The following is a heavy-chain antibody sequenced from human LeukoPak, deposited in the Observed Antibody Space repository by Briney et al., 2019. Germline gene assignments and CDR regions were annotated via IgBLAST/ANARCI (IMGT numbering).Heavy chain of an antibody. CDR3: AIGGAVAGIDY. J-gene: IGHJ4*02. D-gene: IGHD6-19*01. V-gene: IGHV4-34*01. CDR1: GGSFSGYY. Sequence: SETLSLTCAVYGGSFSGYYWSWIRQPPGKGLEWIGEINHSGSTNYNPSLKSRVTISVDTSKNQFSLKLSSVTAADTAVYYCAIGGAVAGIDYWGQGTLVTVSS. CDR2: INHSGST.